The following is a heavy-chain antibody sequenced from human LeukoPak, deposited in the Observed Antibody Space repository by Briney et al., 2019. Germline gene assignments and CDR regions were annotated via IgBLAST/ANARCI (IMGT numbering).Heavy chain of an antibody. V-gene: IGHV4-59*01. D-gene: IGHD5/OR15-5a*01. CDR2: ISYSGST. Sequence: SETLSLTCTVSRGSISSYYWSWIRQPPGKRLEFLGYISYSGSTNYNPSLKSRVSISVDTSKSQFSLKLSSVTAADTAVYYCARFAAVSSIYYFDYWGQGTLVTVSS. CDR3: ARFAAVSSIYYFDY. CDR1: RGSISSYY. J-gene: IGHJ4*02.